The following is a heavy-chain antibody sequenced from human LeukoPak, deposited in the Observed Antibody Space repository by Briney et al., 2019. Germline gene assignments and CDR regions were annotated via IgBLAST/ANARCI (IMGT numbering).Heavy chain of an antibody. Sequence: PGGSLRLSCAASGFTFSSYSMNWVRQVPGKGLEWVSYISSSSSTIYYADSVKGRFTISRDNAKNSLYLQMNSLRAEDMTLYYCAKDMGYSGNYRTPDYWGQGTLVTVSS. J-gene: IGHJ4*02. D-gene: IGHD1-26*01. CDR2: ISSSSSTI. CDR1: GFTFSSYS. V-gene: IGHV3-48*04. CDR3: AKDMGYSGNYRTPDY.